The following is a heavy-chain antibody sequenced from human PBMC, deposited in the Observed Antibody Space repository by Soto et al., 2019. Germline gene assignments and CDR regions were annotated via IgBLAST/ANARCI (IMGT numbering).Heavy chain of an antibody. D-gene: IGHD3-3*01. CDR3: ASPRRLYDFWSGYGSQQNYFDY. J-gene: IGHJ4*02. CDR1: GGSISSSSYY. Sequence: SETLSLTCTVSGGSISSSSYYWGWIRQPPGKGLEWIGSIYYSGSTYYNPSLKSRVTISVDTSKNQFSLKLSSVTAADTAVYYCASPRRLYDFWSGYGSQQNYFDYWGQGTLVTVSS. V-gene: IGHV4-39*01. CDR2: IYYSGST.